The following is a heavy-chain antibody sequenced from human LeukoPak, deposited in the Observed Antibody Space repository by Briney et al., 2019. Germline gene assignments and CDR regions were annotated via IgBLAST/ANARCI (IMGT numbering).Heavy chain of an antibody. CDR1: GFTFSSYE. D-gene: IGHD1-26*01. V-gene: IGHV3-48*03. J-gene: IGHJ6*03. CDR3: ARVPYSRYYYYYYMDV. CDR2: ISSSGTTI. Sequence: GGSLRLSCAASGFTFSSYEMNWVRQAPGKGLEWVSYISSSGTTIYYADSVKGRFTISRDNAQNSVYLQMNRLRAEDSAVYYCARVPYSRYYYYYYMDVWGKGTTVTISS.